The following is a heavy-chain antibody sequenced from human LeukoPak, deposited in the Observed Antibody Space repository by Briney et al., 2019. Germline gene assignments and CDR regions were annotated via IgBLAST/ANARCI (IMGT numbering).Heavy chain of an antibody. CDR1: GFTFSSSS. CDR3: ARDLSQSRYCSGGSCYYY. D-gene: IGHD2-15*01. Sequence: PGGSLRLSCAASGFTFSSSSMNWVRQAPGKGLEWVSVIYSGGSTYYADSVKGRLTISRDNSKNTLYLQMNSLRAEDTAVYYCARDLSQSRYCSGGSCYYYWGQGTLVTVSS. CDR2: IYSGGST. V-gene: IGHV3-53*01. J-gene: IGHJ4*02.